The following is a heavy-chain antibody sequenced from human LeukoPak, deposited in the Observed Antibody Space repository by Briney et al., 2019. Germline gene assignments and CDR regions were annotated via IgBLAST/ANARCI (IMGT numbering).Heavy chain of an antibody. D-gene: IGHD3/OR15-3a*01. CDR2: IYTTGSS. V-gene: IGHV4-4*07. CDR1: SGPINNYY. J-gene: IGHJ5*01. CDR3: ARTIREYTLGYLDYWFDS. Sequence: ASETPSDTRTVSSGPINNYYGTWIRQPAGKGLEWIGRIYTTGSSTYNPSLKSRVTMSIDTSKNQFSLRLSSVTAADTAIYYCARTIREYTLGYLDYWFDSWGQGTLVTVSS.